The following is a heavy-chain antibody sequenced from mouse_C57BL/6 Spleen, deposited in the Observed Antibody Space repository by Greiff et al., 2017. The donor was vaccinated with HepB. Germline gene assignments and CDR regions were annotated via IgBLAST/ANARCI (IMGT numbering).Heavy chain of an antibody. CDR1: GYAFSSSW. CDR3: ARRGDYDGDYFDY. Sequence: VQLQQSGPELVKPGASVKISCKASGYAFSSSWMNWVKQRPGKGLEWIGRIYPGDGDTNYNGKFKGKATLTADNSSSTAYMQLSSLTSEDSAVYFCARRGDYDGDYFDYWGQGTTLTVSS. J-gene: IGHJ2*01. D-gene: IGHD2-4*01. CDR2: IYPGDGDT. V-gene: IGHV1-82*01.